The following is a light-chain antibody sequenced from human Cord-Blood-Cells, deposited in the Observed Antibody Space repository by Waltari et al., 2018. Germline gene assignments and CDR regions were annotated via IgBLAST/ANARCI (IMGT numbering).Light chain of an antibody. CDR1: QSVSSN. CDR3: QQYNNWPLYA. V-gene: IGKV3-15*01. J-gene: IGKJ2*01. Sequence: ELEMTKSPATPYVYPGERDPLSCRASQSVSSNLAWYQQKPGQAPRLLIYGASTSATGIPARFSGSGSGTEFTLTISSLQSEDFAVYYCQQYNNWPLYAFGQGTKLEIK. CDR2: GAS.